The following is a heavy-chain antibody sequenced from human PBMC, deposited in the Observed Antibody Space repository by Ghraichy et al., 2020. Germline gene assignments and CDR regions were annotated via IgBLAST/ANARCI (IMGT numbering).Heavy chain of an antibody. CDR3: ARGGASVGEDRHTTTGDY. CDR1: GGSFSGYY. CDR2: INHSGST. J-gene: IGHJ4*02. V-gene: IGHV4-34*01. Sequence: SQTLSLTCAVYGGSFSGYYWSWIRQPPGKGLEWIGEINHSGSTNYNPSLKSRVTISVDTSKNQFSLKLSSVTAADTAVYYCARGGASVGEDRHTTTGDYWGQGTLVTVSS. D-gene: IGHD1-26*01.